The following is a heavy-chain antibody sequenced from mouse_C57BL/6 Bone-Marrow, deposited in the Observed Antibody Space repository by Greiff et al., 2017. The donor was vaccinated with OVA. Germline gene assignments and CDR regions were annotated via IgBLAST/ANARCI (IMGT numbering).Heavy chain of an antibody. CDR3: AGDSQLRLLLAY. Sequence: LQESGPGLVKPSQSLFLTCSITGFPFTSGYYWFCIRNSPGKPLEWMGYITHSGETFYNPPLQGPFPITRETSKTHFFLQVDSVTTEDTAMYYCAGDSQLRLLLAYGGQGTLVTVSA. J-gene: IGHJ3*01. CDR1: GFPFTSGYY. CDR2: ITHSGET. V-gene: IGHV12-3*01. D-gene: IGHD3-2*02.